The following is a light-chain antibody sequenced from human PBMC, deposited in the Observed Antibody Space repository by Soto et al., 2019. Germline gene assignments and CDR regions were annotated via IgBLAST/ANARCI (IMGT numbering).Light chain of an antibody. CDR2: EAS. CDR1: QTIDSW. CDR3: QQYDIYFEA. Sequence: DIQMTQSPSSLSASVGARVPITCRASQTIDSWLTWYQQRPGKAPKLLIYEASNLESGVPSRFSGSGSGTDFTFTISSLQPDDIATYYCQQYDIYFEAFGHGTKVDIK. V-gene: IGKV1-5*03. J-gene: IGKJ1*01.